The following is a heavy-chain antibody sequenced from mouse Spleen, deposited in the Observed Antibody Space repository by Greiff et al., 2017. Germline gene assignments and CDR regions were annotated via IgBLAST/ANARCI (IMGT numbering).Heavy chain of an antibody. J-gene: IGHJ2*01. Sequence: EVKLVESGGGLVKPGGSLKLSCAASGFTFSSYAMSWVRQTPEKRLEWVATISSGGSYTYYPDSVKGRFTISRDNAKNTLYLQMSSLRSEDTAMYYCASPSYDGYHFDYWGQGTTLTVSS. CDR3: ASPSYDGYHFDY. D-gene: IGHD2-3*01. CDR1: GFTFSSYA. V-gene: IGHV5-9-1*01. CDR2: ISSGGSYT.